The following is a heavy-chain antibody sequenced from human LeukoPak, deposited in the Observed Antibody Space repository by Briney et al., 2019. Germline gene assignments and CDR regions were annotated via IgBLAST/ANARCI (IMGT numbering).Heavy chain of an antibody. J-gene: IGHJ4*02. V-gene: IGHV3-21*01. CDR1: GFTFSNYS. CDR2: ISSSSSYI. D-gene: IGHD6-19*01. Sequence: GGSLRLSCAASGFTFSNYSMNWVRQAPGKGLEWVSSISSSSSYIYYADSVKGRFTISRDNAKNSLYLQMNSLRAEDTAVYYCARTGEWLENFDYWGQGTLVTVSS. CDR3: ARTGEWLENFDY.